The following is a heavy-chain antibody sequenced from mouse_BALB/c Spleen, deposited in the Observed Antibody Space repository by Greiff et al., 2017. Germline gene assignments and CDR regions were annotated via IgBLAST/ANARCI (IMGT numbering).Heavy chain of an antibody. Sequence: EVKVEESGGGLVQPGGSLRLSCATSGFTFTDYYMSWVRQPPGKALEWLGFIRNKANGYTTEYSASVKGRFTISRDNSQSILYLQMNTLRAEDSATYYCARVGSYWYFDVWGAGTTVTVSS. CDR2: IRNKANGYTT. CDR1: GFTFTDYY. CDR3: ARVGSYWYFDV. J-gene: IGHJ1*01. V-gene: IGHV7-3*02.